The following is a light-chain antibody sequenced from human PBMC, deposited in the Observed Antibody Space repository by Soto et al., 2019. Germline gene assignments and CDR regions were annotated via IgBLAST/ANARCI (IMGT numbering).Light chain of an antibody. J-gene: IGLJ1*01. CDR1: SSDVGGYNY. Sequence: QSALTQPASVSGSPRQSIPISCTGTSSDVGGYNYVSWYQQHPGKAPKLMIYDVSNRPSGVSNRFSGSKSGNTASLTISGLQAEDEADYYCSSYTSSSTLGVFGTGTKVTVL. CDR2: DVS. V-gene: IGLV2-14*01. CDR3: SSYTSSSTLGV.